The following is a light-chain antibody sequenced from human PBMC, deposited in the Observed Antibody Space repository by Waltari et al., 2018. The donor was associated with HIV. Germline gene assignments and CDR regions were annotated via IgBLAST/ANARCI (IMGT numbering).Light chain of an antibody. CDR1: SSNIGAGYH. Sequence: QSVLTQPPSVSGAPGQRVTISCPGSSSNIGAGYHVHWYQQLPGTAPKLLIYGNSNRPSGVPDRFSGSKSGTSASLATTGLQAEDEADYHCQSHDSSLSGYVFGTGTKVTVL. V-gene: IGLV1-40*01. CDR2: GNS. CDR3: QSHDSSLSGYV. J-gene: IGLJ1*01.